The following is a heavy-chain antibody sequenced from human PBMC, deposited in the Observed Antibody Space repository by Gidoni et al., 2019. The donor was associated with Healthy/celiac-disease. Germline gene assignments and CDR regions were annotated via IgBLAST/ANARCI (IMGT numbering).Heavy chain of an antibody. CDR3: ARAVVRGGKWNYYYYYMDV. CDR2: INHSGST. V-gene: IGHV4-34*01. Sequence: QVQLQQWGAGLLKPSETLSLTCAVYGGSFSGYYWSWIRQPPGKGLEWIGEINHSGSTNYNPSLKSRVTISVDTSKNQFSLKLSSVTAADTAVYYCARAVVRGGKWNYYYYYMDVWGKGTTVTVSS. J-gene: IGHJ6*03. CDR1: GGSFSGYY. D-gene: IGHD3-10*01.